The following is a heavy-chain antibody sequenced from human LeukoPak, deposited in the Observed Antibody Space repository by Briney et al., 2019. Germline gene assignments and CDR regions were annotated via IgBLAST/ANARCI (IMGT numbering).Heavy chain of an antibody. CDR3: ARGGGHCSGGNCYSLWFDP. CDR1: GGSISSGDYY. J-gene: IGHJ5*02. D-gene: IGHD2-15*01. Sequence: SETLSLTCTVSGGSISSGDYYCGWIRQPPGNGLEWIGYIHYSGSTYYGPFLKSRVTMSVDTSQNQFSLKLSSVTAADTAVYYCARGGGHCSGGNCYSLWFDPWGQGTLVTVSS. CDR2: IHYSGST. V-gene: IGHV4-30-4*01.